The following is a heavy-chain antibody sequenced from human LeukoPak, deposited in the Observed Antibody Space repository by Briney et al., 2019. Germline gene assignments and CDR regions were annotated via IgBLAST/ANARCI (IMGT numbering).Heavy chain of an antibody. Sequence: SQTLSLTCAISGDSVSSNSAAWNWIRQSPSRGLEWLGRTYYRSKWYNDYAVSVKSRITINPDTSKNQFSLQLNSVTPEDTAVYYCARDNRQLWTQYYYYGMDVWGQGTTVTVSS. D-gene: IGHD5-18*01. CDR2: TYYRSKWYN. J-gene: IGHJ6*02. V-gene: IGHV6-1*01. CDR1: GDSVSSNSAA. CDR3: ARDNRQLWTQYYYYGMDV.